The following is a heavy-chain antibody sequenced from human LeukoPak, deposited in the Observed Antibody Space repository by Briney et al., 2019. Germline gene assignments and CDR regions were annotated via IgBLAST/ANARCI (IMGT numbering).Heavy chain of an antibody. CDR2: ISSSSSYI. CDR1: GFTFSSYS. J-gene: IGHJ4*02. D-gene: IGHD3-22*01. Sequence: PGGSLRLSCAASGFTFSSYSMNWVRQAPGKGLEWVSSISSSSSYIYYADSVKGRFTISRDNAKNSLYLQMNSLRAEDTAVYYCARDYYYDSSGFPPNFDYWGQGTLVTVSS. CDR3: ARDYYYDSSGFPPNFDY. V-gene: IGHV3-21*01.